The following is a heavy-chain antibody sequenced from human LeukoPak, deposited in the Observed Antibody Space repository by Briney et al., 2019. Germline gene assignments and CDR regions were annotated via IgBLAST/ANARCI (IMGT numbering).Heavy chain of an antibody. CDR3: TRAITYFYGSVTYDWFDS. Sequence: GGSLRLSCAASGFRFNTYWMSWVRQAPGKGLEWVANIKQDGNEKYYADSVKGRFTISRDNGKNSLDLQMNSLRADDTAIYYCTRAITYFYGSVTYDWFDSWGQGTRVTVSS. J-gene: IGHJ5*01. CDR2: IKQDGNEK. D-gene: IGHD3-10*01. CDR1: GFRFNTYW. V-gene: IGHV3-7*01.